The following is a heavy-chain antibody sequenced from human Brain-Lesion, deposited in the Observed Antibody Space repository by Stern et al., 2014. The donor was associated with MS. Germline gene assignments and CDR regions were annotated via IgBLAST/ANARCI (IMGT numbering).Heavy chain of an antibody. J-gene: IGHJ5*02. Sequence: VQLVESGGALVQPGGPLRLSCAASGFTFSSSWMNWVRPAPGKGLGWVANIKEDGSGTYYVDSVKGRFTISRDNAKNALYLQMNSLRAEDTAVYYCARGSDTWGQGTLVTVSS. V-gene: IGHV3-7*01. CDR1: GFTFSSSW. CDR3: ARGSDT. D-gene: IGHD2-15*01. CDR2: IKEDGSGT.